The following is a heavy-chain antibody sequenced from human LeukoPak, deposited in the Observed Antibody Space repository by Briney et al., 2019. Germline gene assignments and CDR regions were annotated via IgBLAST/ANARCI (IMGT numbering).Heavy chain of an antibody. V-gene: IGHV3-30-3*01. Sequence: PGGSLRLSCAASGFTFSSYAMHWVRQAPGKGLEWVAVISYDGSNKYYADSVKGRFTISRDNSKNTLYLQMNSLRAEDTAVYYCAIGGMTMITDWGQGTLVTVSS. CDR3: AIGGMTMITD. CDR2: ISYDGSNK. D-gene: IGHD3-22*01. CDR1: GFTFSSYA. J-gene: IGHJ4*02.